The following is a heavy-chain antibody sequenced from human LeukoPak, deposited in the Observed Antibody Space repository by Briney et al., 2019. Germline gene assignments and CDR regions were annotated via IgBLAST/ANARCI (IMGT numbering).Heavy chain of an antibody. V-gene: IGHV3-23*01. CDR1: GLTFSSYG. CDR3: AKRSGRYDILTGYHHFDY. D-gene: IGHD3-9*01. J-gene: IGHJ4*02. CDR2: ISGSGGRT. Sequence: GGTLRLSCAASGLTFSSYGMSWVRQAPGKGLEWVSAISGSGGRTYYADSVKGRFTISRDNSKNTLYLQMNSLRAEDTALYYCAKRSGRYDILTGYHHFDYWGQGTLVTVSS.